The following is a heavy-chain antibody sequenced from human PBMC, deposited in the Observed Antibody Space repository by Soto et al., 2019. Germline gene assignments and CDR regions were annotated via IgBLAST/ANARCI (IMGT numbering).Heavy chain of an antibody. D-gene: IGHD5-18*01. CDR2: IYYSGST. CDR1: GGSISSYY. V-gene: IGHV4-59*01. CDR3: ARRTRYSYGYLDY. Sequence: PSETLSLTCTVSGGSISSYYGSWIRQPPGKGLEWIGYIYYSGSTNYNPSLKSRVTISVDTSKNQFSLKLSSVTAADTAVYYCARRTRYSYGYLDYWGQGTLVTVSS. J-gene: IGHJ4*02.